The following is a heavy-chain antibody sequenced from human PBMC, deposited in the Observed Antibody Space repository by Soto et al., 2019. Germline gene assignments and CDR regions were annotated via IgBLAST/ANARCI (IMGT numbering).Heavy chain of an antibody. Sequence: XESLSLSCSASGFTFSSYAMHWVRQAPGKGLEYVSAISSNGGSTYYADSVKGRFTISRDNSKNTLYLQMSSLRAEDTAVYYCVKFSHSSSTMHFDYWGQGTLVTAPQ. CDR3: VKFSHSSSTMHFDY. V-gene: IGHV3-64D*06. D-gene: IGHD6-6*01. CDR2: ISSNGGST. J-gene: IGHJ4*02. CDR1: GFTFSSYA.